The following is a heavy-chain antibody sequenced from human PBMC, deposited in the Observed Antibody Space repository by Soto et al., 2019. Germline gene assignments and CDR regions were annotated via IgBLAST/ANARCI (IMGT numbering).Heavy chain of an antibody. CDR2: IYYSGST. J-gene: IGHJ5*02. Sequence: SETLSLTCTVSGASISTYYWSWIRQPPGKGLEWIGYIYYSGSTNYNPSLKSRVTISVDTSKNQFSLKLGSVTAADTAVYYCARARQYYDCEFDPWGQGTLVTVSS. V-gene: IGHV4-59*08. D-gene: IGHD3-9*01. CDR3: ARARQYYDCEFDP. CDR1: GASISTYY.